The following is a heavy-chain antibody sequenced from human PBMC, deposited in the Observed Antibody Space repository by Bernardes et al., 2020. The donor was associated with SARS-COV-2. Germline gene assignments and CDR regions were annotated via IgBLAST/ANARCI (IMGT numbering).Heavy chain of an antibody. CDR1: GFTFSSYG. CDR2: IWYDGSNK. CDR3: ARDAGYDSSLDAFDI. J-gene: IGHJ3*02. V-gene: IGHV3-33*01. Sequence: GGSMRLSCAASGFTFSSYGMHWVRQAPGKGLEWVAVIWYDGSNKYYADSVKGRFTISRDNSKNTLYLQMNSLRAEDTAVYYCARDAGYDSSLDAFDIWGKGTMVTVSS. D-gene: IGHD3-22*01.